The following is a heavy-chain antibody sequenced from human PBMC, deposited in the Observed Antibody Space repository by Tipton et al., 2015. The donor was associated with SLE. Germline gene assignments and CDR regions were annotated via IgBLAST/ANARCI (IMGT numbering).Heavy chain of an antibody. Sequence: TLSLTCAVYGGSFSGYYWGWIRQPPGKGLEWIGSIYHSGSTYYNPSLKSRVTISVDTSKNQFSLKLSSVTAADTAVYYCASRGAAAAPGWYFDLWGRGTLVTVSS. CDR3: ASRGAAAAPGWYFDL. CDR2: IYHSGST. CDR1: GGSFSGYY. V-gene: IGHV4-38-2*01. D-gene: IGHD6-13*01. J-gene: IGHJ2*01.